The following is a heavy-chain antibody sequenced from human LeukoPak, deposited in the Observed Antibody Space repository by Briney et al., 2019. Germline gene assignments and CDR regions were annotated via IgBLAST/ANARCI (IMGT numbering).Heavy chain of an antibody. Sequence: GESLKISCKGSGYTFTSYWIGWVRQMPGKGLEWKGIIYPGDSDTRYSPSFQGQVTISVDKSISTAYLQWSSLKASDTAMYYCARARSCGGGSCYAEYWGQGTLVTVSS. D-gene: IGHD2-15*01. V-gene: IGHV5-51*01. J-gene: IGHJ4*02. CDR2: IYPGDSDT. CDR3: ARARSCGGGSCYAEY. CDR1: GYTFTSYW.